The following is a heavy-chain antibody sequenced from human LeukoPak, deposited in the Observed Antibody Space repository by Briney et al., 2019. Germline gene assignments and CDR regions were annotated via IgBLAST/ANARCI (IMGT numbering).Heavy chain of an antibody. V-gene: IGHV1-2*02. J-gene: IGHJ5*02. D-gene: IGHD1-26*01. Sequence: GASVKVSCKASGYTFTSYGISWVRQAPGQGLEWMGWINPNSGGTNYAQKFQGRVTMTRDTSISTAYMELSRLRSDDTAVYYCARDWEQGQDWFDPWGQGTLVTVSS. CDR2: INPNSGGT. CDR1: GYTFTSYG. CDR3: ARDWEQGQDWFDP.